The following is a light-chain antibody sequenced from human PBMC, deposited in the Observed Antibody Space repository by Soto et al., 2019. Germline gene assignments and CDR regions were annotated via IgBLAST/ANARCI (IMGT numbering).Light chain of an antibody. CDR3: QTWGPGIQV. V-gene: IGLV4-69*01. CDR1: SGHSTYA. Sequence: QSVLTQSPSASASLGASVKLTCTLSSGHSTYAIAWHQQQPEKGPRYLMKLNSDGSHSKGDGIPDRFSGSSSGAERYLTISRLQSEDEADYYCQTWGPGIQVFGGGTKVTVL. CDR2: LNSDGSH. J-gene: IGLJ2*01.